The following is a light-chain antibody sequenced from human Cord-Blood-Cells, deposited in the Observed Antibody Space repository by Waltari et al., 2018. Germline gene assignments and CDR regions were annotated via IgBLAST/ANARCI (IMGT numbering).Light chain of an antibody. V-gene: IGKV4-1*01. J-gene: IGKJ2*01. Sequence: DIVMTQSPDSLAVSLGERATINCKSSQSVLYSSNNKNYLDWYQQKPGQPPKLLIYWASTRESGVPDRFSGSGSGTDSTLTISSLQAEDVAVYYCQQYYSTPYTFGQGTKLEIK. CDR3: QQYYSTPYT. CDR1: QSVLYSSNNKNY. CDR2: WAS.